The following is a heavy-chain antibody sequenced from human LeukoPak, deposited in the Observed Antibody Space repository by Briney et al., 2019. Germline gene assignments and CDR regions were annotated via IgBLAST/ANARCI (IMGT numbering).Heavy chain of an antibody. V-gene: IGHV4-30-4*01. Sequence: SQTLSLTCTVSGGSISSGDYYWSWIRQPPGKGLEWIGYIYYSGSTNYNPSLKSRVTISVDTSKNQFSLKLSSVTAADTAVYYCARDRIGFHMDVWGKGTTVTVSS. D-gene: IGHD2-15*01. J-gene: IGHJ6*03. CDR3: ARDRIGFHMDV. CDR1: GGSISSGDYY. CDR2: IYYSGST.